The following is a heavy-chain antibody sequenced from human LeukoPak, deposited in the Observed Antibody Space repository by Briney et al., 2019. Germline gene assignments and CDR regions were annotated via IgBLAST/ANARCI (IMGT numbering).Heavy chain of an antibody. CDR2: IWYDGSDK. D-gene: IGHD3-10*01. CDR3: ARGLYYGSGSPIDY. J-gene: IGHJ4*02. V-gene: IGHV3-33*01. CDR1: GFTFSSYG. Sequence: GGSLRLSCAASGFTFSSYGMHWVRQAPGKGPGWVAVIWYDGSDKYYADSVKGRFTISRDNSKNTLYMQMNSLRADDTAVYYCARGLYYGSGSPIDYWGQGTLVTVSS.